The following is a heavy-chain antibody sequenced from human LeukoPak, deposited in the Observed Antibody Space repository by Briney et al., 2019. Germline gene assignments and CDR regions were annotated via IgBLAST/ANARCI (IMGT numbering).Heavy chain of an antibody. CDR2: IYSGGRT. Sequence: PGGSLRLSCAVSGFIVSSNYMTWVRQAPGKGLEWVSVIYSGGRTYYADSVKGRFTTSRDNSKNTLYMQMNSLRAEDTAVYYCAKGLWDYYGSGIMYYTMDVWGQGTTVTVSS. J-gene: IGHJ6*02. CDR1: GFIVSSNY. D-gene: IGHD3-10*01. V-gene: IGHV3-66*01. CDR3: AKGLWDYYGSGIMYYTMDV.